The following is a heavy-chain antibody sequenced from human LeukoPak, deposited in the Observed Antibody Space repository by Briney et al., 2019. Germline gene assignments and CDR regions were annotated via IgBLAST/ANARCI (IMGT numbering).Heavy chain of an antibody. J-gene: IGHJ5*02. CDR1: GFSLSTSGVG. Sequence: SGPTLVKPPQTLTLTCTFSGFSLSTSGVGVGWIRQPPGKALEWLALIYWDDGKRYSPSLKSRLTITKDTSKNQVVLTMTNMDPVDTATYYCAHGGGIAARFDPWGQGTLVTVS. CDR2: IYWDDGK. CDR3: AHGGGIAARFDP. D-gene: IGHD6-13*01. V-gene: IGHV2-5*02.